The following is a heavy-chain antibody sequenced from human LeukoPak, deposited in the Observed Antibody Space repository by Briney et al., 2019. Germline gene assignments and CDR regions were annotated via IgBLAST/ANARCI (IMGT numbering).Heavy chain of an antibody. D-gene: IGHD5-24*01. CDR1: GASINSHF. J-gene: IGHJ4*02. CDR2: TRYSGTT. V-gene: IGHV4-59*11. CDR3: ARDPGDGYNSFDS. Sequence: PSETLSLTCTVSGASINSHFWSWIRQPPEKGLEWIAYTRYSGTTNYNPSLKGRVTISVDTSKNQFSLNLNSLTAADTAVYYCARDPGDGYNSFDSWGQGTLVTVSS.